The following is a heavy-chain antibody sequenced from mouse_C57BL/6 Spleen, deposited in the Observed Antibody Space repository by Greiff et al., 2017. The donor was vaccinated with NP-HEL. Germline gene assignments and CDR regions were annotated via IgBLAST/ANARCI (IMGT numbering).Heavy chain of an antibody. V-gene: IGHV5-16*01. J-gene: IGHJ2*01. D-gene: IGHD1-1*01. CDR3: ARDRSSSLYYFDY. CDR2: INYDGSST. Sequence: EVKLEESEGGLVQPGSSMKLSCTASGFTFSDYYMAWVRQVPEKGLEWVANINYDGSSTYYLDSLKSRFIISRDNAKNILYLQMSSLKSEDTATYYCARDRSSSLYYFDYWGQGTTLTVSS. CDR1: GFTFSDYY.